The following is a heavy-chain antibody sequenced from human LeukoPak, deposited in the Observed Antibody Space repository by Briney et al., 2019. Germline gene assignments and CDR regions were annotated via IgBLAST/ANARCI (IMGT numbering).Heavy chain of an antibody. J-gene: IGHJ4*02. CDR2: ISGSGVIT. CDR1: GFTFSSHG. D-gene: IGHD3-10*01. V-gene: IGHV3-23*01. CDR3: AKEQITMVRGVPKSPFDY. Sequence: GGSLRLSCAASGFTFSSHGMNWVRQAPGKGLERVSGISGSGVITYYADSVKGRFTISRDNSKNTLYLQMNSLRAEDTAVYYCAKEQITMVRGVPKSPFDYWGQGTLVTVSS.